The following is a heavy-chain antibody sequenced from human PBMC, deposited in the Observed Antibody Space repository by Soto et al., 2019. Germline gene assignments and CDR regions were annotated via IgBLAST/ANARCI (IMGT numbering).Heavy chain of an antibody. CDR3: VRSEAPALDY. CDR1: GDSMSSSNW. J-gene: IGHJ4*02. Sequence: QVQLQESGPGLLKPSGTLSLTCTVSGDSMSSSNWWNWVRQPPGKGLEWIGEAHHSGRTNYNPSLRSRVTISVDTAQNLFPLKLASVSAADTAVYYCVRSEAPALDYWGQGTLVTVCS. CDR2: AHHSGRT. V-gene: IGHV4-4*02.